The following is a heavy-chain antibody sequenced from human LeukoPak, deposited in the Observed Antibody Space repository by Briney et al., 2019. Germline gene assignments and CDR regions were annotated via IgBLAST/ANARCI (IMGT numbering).Heavy chain of an antibody. CDR2: INHSGST. CDR1: GGPFSGYY. CDR3: ARWSYYGSGSYYPFDY. Sequence: PSETLSLTCAVYGGPFSGYYWSWIRQPPGKGLEWIGEINHSGSTNYNPSLKSRVTISVDTSKNQFSLKLSSVTAADTAVYYCARWSYYGSGSYYPFDYWGQGTLVTVSS. V-gene: IGHV4-34*01. D-gene: IGHD3-10*01. J-gene: IGHJ4*02.